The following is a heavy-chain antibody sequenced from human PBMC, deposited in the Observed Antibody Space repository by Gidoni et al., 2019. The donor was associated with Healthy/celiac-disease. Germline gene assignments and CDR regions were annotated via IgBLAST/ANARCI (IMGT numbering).Heavy chain of an antibody. CDR3: ARDRGYCSSTSCYMDSYYYGMDV. CDR1: GFTFSNYG. J-gene: IGHJ6*02. CDR2: IWYDGSNK. D-gene: IGHD2-2*02. Sequence: QVQLVESGGGVVQPGRSLRLSCAAAGFTFSNYGMHWVRQAPGKGLEWVAFIWYDGSNKYYADSVKGRFTISRDNSKNTLYLQMNSLRAEDTAVYYCARDRGYCSSTSCYMDSYYYGMDVWGQGTTVTVSS. V-gene: IGHV3-33*01.